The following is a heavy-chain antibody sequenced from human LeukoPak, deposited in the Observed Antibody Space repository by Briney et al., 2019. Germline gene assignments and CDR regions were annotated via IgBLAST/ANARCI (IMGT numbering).Heavy chain of an antibody. CDR1: GFTFSSYS. Sequence: GGSLRLSCAASGFTFSSYSMNWVRQAPGKGLEWVSSISSSSSYIYYADSVKGRFTISRDNAKNSLYLQMNSLRAEDTAVYYCARDRRFGVVVPATTWGQGTLVTVSS. D-gene: IGHD2-2*01. CDR3: ARDRRFGVVVPATT. CDR2: ISSSSSYI. V-gene: IGHV3-21*01. J-gene: IGHJ4*02.